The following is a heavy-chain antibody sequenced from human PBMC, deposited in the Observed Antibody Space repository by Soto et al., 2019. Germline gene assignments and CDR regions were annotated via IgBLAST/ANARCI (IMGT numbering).Heavy chain of an antibody. V-gene: IGHV4-34*01. D-gene: IGHD3-9*01. CDR1: GGSFSGYY. J-gene: IGHJ4*02. Sequence: PSETLSLTCAVYGGSFSGYYWSWIRQPPGKGLEWIGEINHSGSTNYNPSIKSRVTISVDTSKNQFSQKLSSVTAADTVVYYCARGRQVLRYFDWLSYSPVDYWGQGTLVTVS. CDR3: ARGRQVLRYFDWLSYSPVDY. CDR2: INHSGST.